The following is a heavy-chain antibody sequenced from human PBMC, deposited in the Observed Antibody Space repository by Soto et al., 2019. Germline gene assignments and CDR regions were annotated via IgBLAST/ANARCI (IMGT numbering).Heavy chain of an antibody. D-gene: IGHD5-18*01. CDR3: ARSGYSYGPNPLLY. Sequence: QVQLQESGPGLVKPSQTLSLTCTVTGGSISSGGSYWSWIRQHPGKGLEWIGYIYYSGSTYYNPSIKSPVTISVDTSKYQSDLQVSSVTAAATAVYYCARSGYSYGPNPLLYWGQGTLVTVSS. CDR1: GGSISSGGSY. J-gene: IGHJ4*02. V-gene: IGHV4-31*01. CDR2: IYYSGST.